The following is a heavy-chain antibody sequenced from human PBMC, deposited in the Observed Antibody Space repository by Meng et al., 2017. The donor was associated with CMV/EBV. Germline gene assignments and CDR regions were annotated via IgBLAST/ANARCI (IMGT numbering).Heavy chain of an antibody. CDR3: ARASGPAAKYGMDV. CDR1: GYTFSTYG. Sequence: ASVKVSCKASGYTFSTYGISWVRQAPGQGLEWMGWISGYNANTAYAQSFQGRVTMSTDTSTITVYMDLRSLRSNDTAVYYCARASGPAAKYGMDVWGQGTTVTVSS. V-gene: IGHV1-18*01. J-gene: IGHJ6*02. CDR2: ISGYNANT.